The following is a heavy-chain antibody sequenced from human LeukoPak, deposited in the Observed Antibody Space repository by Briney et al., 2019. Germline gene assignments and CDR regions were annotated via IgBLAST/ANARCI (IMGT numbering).Heavy chain of an antibody. Sequence: SVKVSGKASGGTFTNYAFSWVRQAPGQGLEWMGRIIPMSGTIYYAQKFQGRVTITADRSTNTAYMELNSLRSEDTAVIYCARDCSSASCYERGSYFYFYMDIWGSGTTVTVSS. CDR3: ARDCSSASCYERGSYFYFYMDI. V-gene: IGHV1-69*06. D-gene: IGHD2-2*01. J-gene: IGHJ6*03. CDR1: GGTFTNYA. CDR2: IIPMSGTI.